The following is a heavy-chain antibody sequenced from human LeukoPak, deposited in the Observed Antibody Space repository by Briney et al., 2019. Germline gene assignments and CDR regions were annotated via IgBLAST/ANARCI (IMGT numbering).Heavy chain of an antibody. J-gene: IGHJ4*02. D-gene: IGHD3-22*01. CDR3: ARGVYYDTSGYYSFDY. CDR2: ISTYTGKT. Sequence: ASVKVSCKASGYTFTNYGINWVRQAPGQGLEWPAWISTYTGKTDYAQKLQGRVTLTTDTSTSTAYMELRSLKSDDTAVYYCARGVYYDTSGYYSFDYWGQGTLVAVSS. CDR1: GYTFTNYG. V-gene: IGHV1-18*01.